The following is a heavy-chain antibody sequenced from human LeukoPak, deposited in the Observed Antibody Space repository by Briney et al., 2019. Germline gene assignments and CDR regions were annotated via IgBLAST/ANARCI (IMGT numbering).Heavy chain of an antibody. V-gene: IGHV4-34*01. CDR3: ARGDHYDSWSDYYTQTGYYFDY. D-gene: IGHD3-3*01. CDR1: GGTFSAYY. Sequence: SETLSLTCAVHGGTFSAYYWSWIRQPPGKGLEWVGEINPAGGTNYNPSLKSRVTMSIDTSKNHFSLNLTSVIAADTAVCYCARGDHYDSWSDYYTQTGYYFDYWGQGTLVSVSS. J-gene: IGHJ4*02. CDR2: INPAGGT.